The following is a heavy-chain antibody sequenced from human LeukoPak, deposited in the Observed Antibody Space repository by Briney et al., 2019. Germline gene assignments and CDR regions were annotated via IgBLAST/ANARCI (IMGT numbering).Heavy chain of an antibody. CDR1: GFTSSSYA. CDR2: VTGSGGST. Sequence: PGGSLRLSCAASGFTSSSYAMSWVRQAPGKGLEWVSAVTGSGGSTYYADSVKGRFTISRDNSRDSLYLQMNSLRAEDTAVYYCTKDLEQRHAQWGRGTPVTVSS. D-gene: IGHD6-25*01. J-gene: IGHJ2*01. V-gene: IGHV3-23*01. CDR3: TKDLEQRHAQ.